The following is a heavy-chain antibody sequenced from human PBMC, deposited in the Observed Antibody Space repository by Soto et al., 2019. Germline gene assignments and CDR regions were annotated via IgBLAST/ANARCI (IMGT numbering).Heavy chain of an antibody. CDR2: IRGIGGST. CDR1: GFSFCSYA. J-gene: IGHJ4*02. D-gene: IGHD5-12*01. V-gene: IGHV3-23*01. CDR3: AKDHEMATTVEYFDN. Sequence: GGSLRLSCAACGFSFCSYAMSWVRQAPGKVLEFVTAIRGIGGSTDYADPVKGRFTISRGNSKNTLYLQMNSLRAEDTDVYYCAKDHEMATTVEYFDNWGQGTLVTVSS.